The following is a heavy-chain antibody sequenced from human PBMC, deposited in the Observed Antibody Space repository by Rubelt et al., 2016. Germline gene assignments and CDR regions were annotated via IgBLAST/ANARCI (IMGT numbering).Heavy chain of an antibody. V-gene: IGHV1-18*01. CDR3: ARDLPPFRRYNWNVPLDC. CDR2: ISAYNGNT. CDR1: GYTFTSYG. Sequence: QVQLVQSGAEVKKPGASVKVSCKASGYTFTSYGISWVRQAPGQGLEWLGWISAYNGNTNYAQKFQGRVTRTTDTSTRTAYMELRCLRSDDTAVYYCARDLPPFRRYNWNVPLDCWGQGTLITVSS. J-gene: IGHJ4*02. D-gene: IGHD1-20*01.